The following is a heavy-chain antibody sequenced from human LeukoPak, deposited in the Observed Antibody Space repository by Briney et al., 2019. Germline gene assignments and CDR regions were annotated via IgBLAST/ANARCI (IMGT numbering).Heavy chain of an antibody. V-gene: IGHV1-2*02. D-gene: IGHD1-1*01. Sequence: ASVKVSCKASGYTFTGYYMHWVRQAPGQGLEWMGLINPNSGGTNYAQKFQGRVTMTRDPSTSTAHMELSRLRSEDTAVYYCWRVHYPTQGTGTVSRHAFDTWGEGKLVTVSS. CDR3: WRVHYPTQGTGTVSRHAFDT. J-gene: IGHJ3*02. CDR2: INPNSGGT. CDR1: GYTFTGYY.